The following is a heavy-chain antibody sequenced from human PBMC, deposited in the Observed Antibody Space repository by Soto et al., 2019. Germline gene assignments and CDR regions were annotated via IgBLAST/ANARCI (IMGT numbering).Heavy chain of an antibody. CDR1: GFTFGIYW. J-gene: IGHJ4*02. CDR2: IDHDGPT. CDR3: VRDSHGDY. V-gene: IGHV3-74*01. Sequence: EVQLVESGGGLVQPGGSLDSSCQGLGFTFGIYWMNWARQAPGKGLEWVSRIDHDGPTAYADSVRGRFPISRDNAENTLYLQMNSLRPEDTAVYYCVRDSHGDYWGQGTLVTVSS.